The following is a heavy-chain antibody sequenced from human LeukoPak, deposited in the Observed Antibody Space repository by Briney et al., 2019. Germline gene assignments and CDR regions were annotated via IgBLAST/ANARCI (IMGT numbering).Heavy chain of an antibody. D-gene: IGHD3-22*01. CDR1: GYSFTNYG. CDR3: ARGFPPRRNYDSSGYYSYYFDH. V-gene: IGHV1-18*01. CDR2: LSDYNGYT. Sequence: ASVKVSCKASGYSFTNYGISWVRQAPGEGLEWMGWLSDYNGYTHFAQKFQGRVTMTTDTSTSTAYMELRSLRSDDTAVYYCARGFPPRRNYDSSGYYSYYFDHWGQGTLVTVSS. J-gene: IGHJ4*02.